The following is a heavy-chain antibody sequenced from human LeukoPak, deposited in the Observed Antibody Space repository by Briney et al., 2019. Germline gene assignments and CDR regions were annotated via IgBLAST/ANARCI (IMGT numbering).Heavy chain of an antibody. D-gene: IGHD3-16*01. J-gene: IGHJ4*02. V-gene: IGHV4-59*12. Sequence: SETLSLTCTVSGGSISSSFWSWIRQPPGKGLEWIGSINYRETTYYKSSLKSRLTISVDTSKNQLSLKLASVTATDTAVYYCARGVHGAQDSWGQGTLVTVSS. CDR3: ARGVHGAQDS. CDR2: INYRETT. CDR1: GGSISSSF.